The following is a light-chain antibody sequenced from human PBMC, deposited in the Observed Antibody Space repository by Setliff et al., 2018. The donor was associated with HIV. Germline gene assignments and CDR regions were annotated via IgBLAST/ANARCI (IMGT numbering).Light chain of an antibody. V-gene: IGLV2-23*02. CDR1: ISDVGSYNL. J-gene: IGLJ1*01. CDR3: CSYVSSNPHYV. Sequence: QSALTQPASVSGSPGRSITISCTGTISDVGSYNLVSWYQQHPGKAPKLMIYDVSKRPSGVSNRFSGPKSGNTASLTISGLQAEDEADYFCCSYVSSNPHYVFGTGTKVTVL. CDR2: DVS.